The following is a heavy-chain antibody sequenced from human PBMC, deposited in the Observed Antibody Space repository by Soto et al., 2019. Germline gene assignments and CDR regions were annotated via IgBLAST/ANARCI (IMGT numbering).Heavy chain of an antibody. CDR2: IYYSGST. J-gene: IGHJ1*01. CDR3: VRVGGSHYSGLDY. V-gene: IGHV4-61*08. Sequence: SGGYGGTWIRKPPGKGLEWIGYIYYSGSTNYNPFLKSRVTISVDTSKNQFSLKLSSVTAADTAVYYCVRVGGSHYSGLDYWGQRTRVTVSS. D-gene: IGHD1-26*01. CDR1: SGGYG.